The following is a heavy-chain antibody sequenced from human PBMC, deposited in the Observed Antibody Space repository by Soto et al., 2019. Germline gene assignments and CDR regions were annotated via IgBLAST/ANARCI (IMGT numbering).Heavy chain of an antibody. CDR3: ARGGDTYYVWGSYRHYFDY. D-gene: IGHD3-16*02. CDR1: GYTFTGYY. Sequence: QVQLVQSGAEVKKPGASVKVSCKASGYTFTGYYMHWVRQAPGQGLEWMGWINPNSGGTKYAQKFQGRVTMTRDTSISTAYMELSRLRSDDTAVYYCARGGDTYYVWGSYRHYFDYWGQGTLVTVSS. J-gene: IGHJ4*02. V-gene: IGHV1-2*02. CDR2: INPNSGGT.